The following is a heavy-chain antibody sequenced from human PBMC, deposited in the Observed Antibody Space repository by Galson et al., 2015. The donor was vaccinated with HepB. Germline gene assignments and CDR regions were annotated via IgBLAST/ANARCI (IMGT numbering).Heavy chain of an antibody. CDR3: ARDPAYCGGDCYSDFDY. CDR2: ISAYNGNT. V-gene: IGHV1-18*01. Sequence: SVKVSCKASGYTFTSYGISWVRQAPGQGLEWMGWISAYNGNTNYAQKLQGRVTMTTDTSTSTAYMELRSLRSDDTAVYYCARDPAYCGGDCYSDFDYWGQGTLVTVSS. D-gene: IGHD2-21*02. CDR1: GYTFTSYG. J-gene: IGHJ4*02.